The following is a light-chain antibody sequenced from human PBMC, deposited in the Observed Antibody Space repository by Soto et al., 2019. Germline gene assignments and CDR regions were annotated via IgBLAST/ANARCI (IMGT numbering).Light chain of an antibody. V-gene: IGLV1-47*01. Sequence: QSVLIRPPSASGTPGQRVSISCSGSSSNIGHNYVYWYQQLPGTAPKLLIYRNNQRPSGVPDRFSGSKSGTSASLAISGLRSEDEGDYYCAGWDDSLSGPVFGGGTKLTVL. CDR2: RNN. CDR3: AGWDDSLSGPV. CDR1: SSNIGHNY. J-gene: IGLJ2*01.